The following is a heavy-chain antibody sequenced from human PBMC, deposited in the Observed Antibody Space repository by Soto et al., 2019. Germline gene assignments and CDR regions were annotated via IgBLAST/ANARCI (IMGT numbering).Heavy chain of an antibody. Sequence: GGSLRLSCAASGFTFSSYSMNWVRQAPGKGLEWVSSISSSSSYIYYADSVKGRFTISRDNAKNSLYLQMNSLRAEDTAVYYCARVYDFWSGYLNYYYYYYMDVWGKGTTVTVSS. CDR2: ISSSSSYI. J-gene: IGHJ6*03. CDR3: ARVYDFWSGYLNYYYYYYMDV. CDR1: GFTFSSYS. D-gene: IGHD3-3*01. V-gene: IGHV3-21*01.